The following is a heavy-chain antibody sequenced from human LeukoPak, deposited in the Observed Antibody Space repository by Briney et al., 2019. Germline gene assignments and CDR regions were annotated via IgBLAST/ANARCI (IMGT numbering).Heavy chain of an antibody. CDR2: IYYSGST. J-gene: IGHJ6*02. D-gene: IGHD3-22*01. CDR1: GGSISSGGYY. Sequence: PSETLSLTCTVSGGSISSGGYYWSWIRQHPGKGLECIGYIYYSGSTYYNPSLKSRVTISVDTSKNQFSLKLSSVTAADTAVYYCARDVVINYYYGMDVWGQGTTVTVSS. CDR3: ARDVVINYYYGMDV. V-gene: IGHV4-31*03.